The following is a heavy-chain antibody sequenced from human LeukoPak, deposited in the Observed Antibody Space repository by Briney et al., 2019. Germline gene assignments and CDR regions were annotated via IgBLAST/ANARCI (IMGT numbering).Heavy chain of an antibody. V-gene: IGHV1-2*02. CDR3: ARYSSGWYFDL. D-gene: IGHD6-19*01. Sequence: ASVKVSCKTSGYTFTGYYMHWVRQAPGQGLEWMGWINPNSGGTNYAQKFQGRVTMTRDTSISTAYMELTRLRSDDTAGYYCARYSSGWYFDLWGRGTLVTVS. CDR1: GYTFTGYY. CDR2: INPNSGGT. J-gene: IGHJ2*01.